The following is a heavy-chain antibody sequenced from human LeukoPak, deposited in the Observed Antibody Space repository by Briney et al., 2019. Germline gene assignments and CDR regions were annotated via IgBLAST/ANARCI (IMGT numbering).Heavy chain of an antibody. J-gene: IGHJ4*02. CDR1: GFTFSSYS. V-gene: IGHV3-21*01. CDR2: ISSGSSYI. Sequence: GGSLRLSCAASGFTFSSYSMNWVRQAPGKGLEWVSSISSGSSYIYYADSVKDRFTISRDNAKNSLYLQMNSLRAEDTAVYYCARDPGGYDILTGYYFPHFDYWGQGTLVTVSS. D-gene: IGHD3-9*01. CDR3: ARDPGGYDILTGYYFPHFDY.